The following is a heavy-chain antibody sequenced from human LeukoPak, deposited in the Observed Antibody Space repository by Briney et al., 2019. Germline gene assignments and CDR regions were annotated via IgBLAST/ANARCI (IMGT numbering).Heavy chain of an antibody. CDR1: GFTFSDYY. V-gene: IGHV3-11*01. D-gene: IGHD3-16*01. CDR2: ISSSGNTI. Sequence: PGGSLRLSRAASGFTFSDYYMSWMRQAPGKGLEWVSYISSSGNTIYYADSVKGRFTISRDNAKNSLYLQMNSLRAEDTAVYYCARGRRYGDYWGQGTLVTVSS. CDR3: ARGRRYGDY. J-gene: IGHJ4*02.